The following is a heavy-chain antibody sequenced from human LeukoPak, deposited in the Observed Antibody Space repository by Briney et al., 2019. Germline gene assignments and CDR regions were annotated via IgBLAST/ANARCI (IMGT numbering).Heavy chain of an antibody. J-gene: IGHJ5*02. CDR2: IIPIFGTA. V-gene: IGHV1-69*13. CDR1: GGTFSSYA. Sequence: SVKVSCKASGGTFSSYAISWVRQAPGQGLEWMGGIIPIFGTANYAQKSQGRVTITADESTSTAYMELSSLRSEDTAVYYCARDRCSSTSCFRWLGWFDPWGQGTLVTVSS. D-gene: IGHD2-2*01. CDR3: ARDRCSSTSCFRWLGWFDP.